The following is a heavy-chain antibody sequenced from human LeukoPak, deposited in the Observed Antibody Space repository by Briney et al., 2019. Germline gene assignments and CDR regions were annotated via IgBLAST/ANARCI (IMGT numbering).Heavy chain of an antibody. CDR2: I. J-gene: IGHJ1*01. V-gene: IGHV3-23*01. Sequence: PGGSLRLSCAASGFTFNNYAMTWVRQAPGKGLEGVSAITGRFTISRDKSKNTLYLQMTSLRTADTAVYYCAKDGYDFWSAYQIALWGQGPLVTVSS. CDR1: GFTFNNYA. CDR3: AKDGYDFWSAYQIAL. D-gene: IGHD3-3*01.